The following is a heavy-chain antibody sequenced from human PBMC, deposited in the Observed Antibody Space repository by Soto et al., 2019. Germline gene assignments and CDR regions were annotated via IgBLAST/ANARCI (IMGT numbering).Heavy chain of an antibody. Sequence: EVPLVESGGGLVQPGGSLRLSCAASGFTFSDHSMDWVRQVPGKGLEWVGRIRDKAHSYPTENAASEKGRFTISRDESKSTQDLQMNILKTEDTAVYYRARPHGTLYYGSYFENWGQGTLVTVSS. J-gene: IGHJ4*02. CDR1: GFTFSDHS. CDR2: IRDKAHSYPT. CDR3: ARPHGTLYYGSYFEN. D-gene: IGHD3-22*01. V-gene: IGHV3-72*01.